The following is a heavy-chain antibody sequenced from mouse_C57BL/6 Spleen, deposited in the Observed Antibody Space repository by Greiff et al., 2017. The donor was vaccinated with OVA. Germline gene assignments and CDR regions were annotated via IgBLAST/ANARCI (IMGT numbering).Heavy chain of an antibody. CDR1: GYTFTGYW. CDR3: ARDYNYVGY. J-gene: IGHJ2*01. CDR2: IFPGSGST. Sequence: VQLQQSGAELMKPGASVKLSCKATGYTFTGYWIEWVKQRPGHGLEWIGEIFPGSGSTNYNQKFKGKATFTVDTSSNTAYMQLSSLTSEDSAIYYCARDYNYVGYWGQGTTLTVSS. D-gene: IGHD2-4*01. V-gene: IGHV1-9*01.